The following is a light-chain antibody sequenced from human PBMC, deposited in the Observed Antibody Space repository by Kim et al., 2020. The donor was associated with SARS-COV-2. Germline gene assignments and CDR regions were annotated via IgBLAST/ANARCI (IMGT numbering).Light chain of an antibody. CDR2: HAS. Sequence: SPGERAPPSCRAPQRIGPALAWYQQKPGDAPRLLLYHASSRASGTPARFSGSGSGTEVSPRISSLLSEDFAVYHCHQYDNWRPITFGGGTKVDIK. CDR1: QRIGPA. CDR3: HQYDNWRPIT. V-gene: IGKV3-15*01. J-gene: IGKJ4*01.